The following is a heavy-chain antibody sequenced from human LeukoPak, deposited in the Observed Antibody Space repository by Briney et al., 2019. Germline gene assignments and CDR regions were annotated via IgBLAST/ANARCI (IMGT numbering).Heavy chain of an antibody. CDR3: ARGEQQSTPLTG. Sequence: SETLSLTCSVSSGSISSYFWSWIRQPPGKGLEWIGYIYYSGGINYNPSLKSRVTISIDTSKNQVSLKLSSVTAADTAVYYCARGEQQSTPLTGWGPGTLVTASS. J-gene: IGHJ4*02. CDR1: SGSISSYF. V-gene: IGHV4-59*01. CDR2: IYYSGGI. D-gene: IGHD6-13*01.